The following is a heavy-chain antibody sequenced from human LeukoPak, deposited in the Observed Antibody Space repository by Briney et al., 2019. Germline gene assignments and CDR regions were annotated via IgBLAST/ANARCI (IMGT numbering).Heavy chain of an antibody. J-gene: IGHJ4*02. V-gene: IGHV3-23*01. CDR1: GFTFSSYA. D-gene: IGHD6-13*01. CDR2: ISGSGGST. Sequence: GGSLRLSCAASGFTFSSYAMSWVRQAPGKGLEWVSAISGSGGSTYCADSVKGRFTISRDNSKNTLYLQMNSLRAEDTAVYYCAKDERIWQQLALWGQGTLVTVSS. CDR3: AKDERIWQQLAL.